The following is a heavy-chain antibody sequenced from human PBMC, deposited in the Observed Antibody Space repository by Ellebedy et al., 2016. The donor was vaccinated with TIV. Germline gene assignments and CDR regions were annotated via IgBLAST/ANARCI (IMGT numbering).Heavy chain of an antibody. Sequence: ASVKVSXXASGYTFTSYGISWVRQAPGQGLEWMGWISAYNGNTNYAQKLQGRVTMTTDTSTSTAYMELRSLRSYDTAVYYCARLRITIFGVDPFDYWGQGTLVTVSS. CDR1: GYTFTSYG. CDR2: ISAYNGNT. D-gene: IGHD3-3*01. CDR3: ARLRITIFGVDPFDY. V-gene: IGHV1-18*04. J-gene: IGHJ4*02.